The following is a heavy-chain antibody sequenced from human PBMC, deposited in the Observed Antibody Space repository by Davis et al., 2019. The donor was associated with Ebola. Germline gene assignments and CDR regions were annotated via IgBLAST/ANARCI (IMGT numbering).Heavy chain of an antibody. Sequence: MPSETLSLTCTVSGGSISSYYWSWIRQPPGKGLEWIGYIYYSGSTNYNPSLKSRVTISVDTSKNQFSLKLSSVTAADTAFYYCVRGSDAYKTGYWGQGTLVTVPS. CDR2: IYYSGST. CDR1: GGSISSYY. CDR3: VRGSDAYKTGY. J-gene: IGHJ4*02. D-gene: IGHD5-24*01. V-gene: IGHV4-59*01.